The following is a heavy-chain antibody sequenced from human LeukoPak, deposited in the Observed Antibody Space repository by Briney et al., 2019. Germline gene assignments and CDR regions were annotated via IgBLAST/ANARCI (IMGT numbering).Heavy chain of an antibody. CDR1: GGSFSGYY. V-gene: IGHV4-34*01. CDR3: ARGGGYRYYFDY. D-gene: IGHD3-16*02. J-gene: IGHJ4*02. Sequence: SETLSLTCAVYGGSFSGYYWSWIRQPPGKGLEWIGEINHSGSTNYNPSLKSRVTISVDRSKNQFSLKLSSVTAADTAVYYCARGGGYRYYFDYWGQGTLVTVSS. CDR2: INHSGST.